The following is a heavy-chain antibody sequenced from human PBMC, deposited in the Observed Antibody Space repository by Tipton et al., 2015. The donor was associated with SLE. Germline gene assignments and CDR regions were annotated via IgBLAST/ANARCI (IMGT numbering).Heavy chain of an antibody. V-gene: IGHV4-59*11. D-gene: IGHD3-3*01. CDR2: IDYSGST. CDR1: GGSLSRHY. Sequence: TLSLTCTVSGGSLSRHYWSWIRQPPGKGLGWIGYIDYSGSTYYNPSLKNRVTISVETSKNQFSLKLNSMTAADTAVYYCARGRVAPHYWGQGTLVTVSS. J-gene: IGHJ4*02. CDR3: ARGRVAPHY.